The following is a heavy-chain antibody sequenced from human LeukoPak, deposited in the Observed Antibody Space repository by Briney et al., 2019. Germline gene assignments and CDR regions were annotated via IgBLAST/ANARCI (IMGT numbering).Heavy chain of an antibody. Sequence: SETLSLTCTVSGGSISSYYWSWIRQPPGKGLEWIGYIYYSGSTNYNPSLKSRVTISVDTSKNQFSLKLSSVTAADTAVYYRARESPLGLLDYWGQGTLVTVSS. V-gene: IGHV4-59*01. CDR2: IYYSGST. D-gene: IGHD5-12*01. CDR3: ARESPLGLLDY. J-gene: IGHJ4*02. CDR1: GGSISSYY.